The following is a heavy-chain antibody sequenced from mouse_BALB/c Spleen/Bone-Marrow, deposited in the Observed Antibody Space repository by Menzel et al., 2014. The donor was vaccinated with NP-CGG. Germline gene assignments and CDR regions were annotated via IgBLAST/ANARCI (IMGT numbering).Heavy chain of an antibody. CDR1: GFTFNTYA. CDR3: VRHYYGYAPYAMDY. CDR2: IRSKSHNYAT. J-gene: IGHJ4*01. D-gene: IGHD1-2*01. Sequence: EVMLVESGGGLVPPKGSLKLSCAASGFTFNTYAMNWVRQAPGKGLEWVARIRSKSHNYATYYADSVKDRFTISRDDSQSMLYLQMNNLQTEDTAMYFCVRHYYGYAPYAMDYWGQGTSVTVSS. V-gene: IGHV10-1*02.